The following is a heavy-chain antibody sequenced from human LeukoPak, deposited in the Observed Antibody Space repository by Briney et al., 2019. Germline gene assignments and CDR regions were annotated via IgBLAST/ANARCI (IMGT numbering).Heavy chain of an antibody. CDR3: ATDHGSGILSLHTFEI. J-gene: IGHJ3*02. Sequence: GSLRLSCAASGFTFSDYYMSWIRQAPGKGLEWVSYISSSSSYTNYADSVKGRFTISRDNAKNSLYLQMNSLSAEDTAVYYCATDHGSGILSLHTFEIWGQGTMVTVSS. V-gene: IGHV3-11*05. D-gene: IGHD3-10*01. CDR1: GFTFSDYY. CDR2: ISSSSSYT.